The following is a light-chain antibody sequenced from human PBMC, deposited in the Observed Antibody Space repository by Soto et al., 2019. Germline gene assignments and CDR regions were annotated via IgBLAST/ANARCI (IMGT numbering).Light chain of an antibody. CDR2: DVS. CDR3: SSYTSSSRYV. V-gene: IGLV2-14*01. CDR1: SSVVGGYNY. J-gene: IGLJ1*01. Sequence: QSVLTQPASVSGSPGQSITISCTGTSSVVGGYNYVSWYQQRPGKAPKLMIYDVSNRPSGVSNRLSGSKSGNTASLTISGLQAEDEADYYCSSYTSSSRYVFGTGTKVTVL.